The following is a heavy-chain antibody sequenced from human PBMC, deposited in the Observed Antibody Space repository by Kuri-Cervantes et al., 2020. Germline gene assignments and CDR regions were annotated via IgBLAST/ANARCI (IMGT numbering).Heavy chain of an antibody. CDR2: ISSNGGST. Sequence: GESLKISCAASGFTFSSYAMSWVRQAPGKGLEYVSAISSNGGSTYYANSVKGRFTISRDNSKNTLHLQMDSLRAEDMAVYYCARENGYNPSSYYYGMDVWGQGTTVTVSS. D-gene: IGHD5-24*01. CDR3: ARENGYNPSSYYYGMDV. J-gene: IGHJ6*02. CDR1: GFTFSSYA. V-gene: IGHV3-64*01.